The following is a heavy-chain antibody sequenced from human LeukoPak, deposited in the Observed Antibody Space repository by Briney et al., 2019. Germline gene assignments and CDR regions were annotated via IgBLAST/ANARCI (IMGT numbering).Heavy chain of an antibody. J-gene: IGHJ4*02. CDR1: GFTFSSYA. Sequence: GGSLRLSCAASGFTFSSYAMSWVRLAPGKGLEWVSGISDSVGSTYYADSVKGRFTISRDNSKNTLYLQMNSLRAEDTAIYYCAKRPVAGSAIYFDYWGQGTLVTVSS. V-gene: IGHV3-23*01. CDR3: AKRPVAGSAIYFDY. D-gene: IGHD6-19*01. CDR2: ISDSVGST.